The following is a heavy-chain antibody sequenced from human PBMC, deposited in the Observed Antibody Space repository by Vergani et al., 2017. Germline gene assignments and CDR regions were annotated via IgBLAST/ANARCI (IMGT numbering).Heavy chain of an antibody. J-gene: IGHJ6*03. CDR1: GFTLSSHA. V-gene: IGHV3-33*01. Sequence: QMQLEESGGGVVQPGRSLRLSCAGSGFTLSSHAMHWVRQAPGKGLEWVAFIRYDGSKEYYADSVKGRFTISRDNSKNTLYLQMNNLRAADTAVYYCARSGYCAHGVCYMTYYYYMDVWGKGTAVTVSS. CDR2: IRYDGSKE. D-gene: IGHD2-8*01. CDR3: ARSGYCAHGVCYMTYYYYMDV.